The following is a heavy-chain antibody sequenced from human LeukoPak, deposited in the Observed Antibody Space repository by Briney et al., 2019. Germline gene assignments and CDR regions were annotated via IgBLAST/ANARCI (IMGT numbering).Heavy chain of an antibody. J-gene: IGHJ4*02. CDR2: IIPIFGTA. CDR3: ARSPGYCSSTSCYAPVY. V-gene: IGHV1-69*13. Sequence: SVKVSCKASGYTFTSYGISWVRQAPGQGLEWMGGIIPIFGTANYAQKFQGRVTITADESTSTAYMGLSSLRSEDTAVYYCARSPGYCSSTSCYAPVYWGQGTLVTVSS. CDR1: GYTFTSYG. D-gene: IGHD2-2*01.